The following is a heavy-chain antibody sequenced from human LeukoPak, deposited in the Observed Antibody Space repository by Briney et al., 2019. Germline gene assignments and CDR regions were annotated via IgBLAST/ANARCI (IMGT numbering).Heavy chain of an antibody. D-gene: IGHD5-18*01. J-gene: IGHJ3*02. Sequence: PSETLSLTCSVSGASVTSYHWNWIRQSPGKGLEWIGYMYHTGTSDYNPSLQSRITTSLDTPNNKVSLTLSSVTAADTAVYYCATTRGYSTNDAFDIWGQGTRVTVSS. CDR3: ATTRGYSTNDAFDI. V-gene: IGHV4-59*02. CDR2: MYHTGTS. CDR1: GASVTSYH.